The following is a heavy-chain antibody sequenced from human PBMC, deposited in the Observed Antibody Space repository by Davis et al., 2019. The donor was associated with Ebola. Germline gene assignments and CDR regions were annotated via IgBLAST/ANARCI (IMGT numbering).Heavy chain of an antibody. CDR3: ARGPATIFGVVYTNYYGMDV. CDR2: INPNSGGT. D-gene: IGHD3-3*01. J-gene: IGHJ6*02. V-gene: IGHV1-2*04. Sequence: AASVKVSCKASGYTFTGYYMHWVRQAPGQGLEWMGWINPNSGGTNYAQKFQGWATMTRDTSISTAYMELSRLRSDDTAVYYCARGPATIFGVVYTNYYGMDVWGQGTTVTVSS. CDR1: GYTFTGYY.